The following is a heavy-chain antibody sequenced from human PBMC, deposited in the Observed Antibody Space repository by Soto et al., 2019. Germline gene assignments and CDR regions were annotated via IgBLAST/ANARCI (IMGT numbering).Heavy chain of an antibody. Sequence: PSETLSLTCDFYGLSFSGYIWTLIRQTTGKGLQWIGQINHSGSANYNPSLKSRVTISVDTSKNQFSLKLSSVTAADTAVYYCACIFSGGYSYGFYYYGMDVWGQGTTVTVSS. D-gene: IGHD5-18*01. CDR3: ACIFSGGYSYGFYYYGMDV. CDR1: GLSFSGYI. J-gene: IGHJ6*02. CDR2: INHSGSA. V-gene: IGHV4-34*01.